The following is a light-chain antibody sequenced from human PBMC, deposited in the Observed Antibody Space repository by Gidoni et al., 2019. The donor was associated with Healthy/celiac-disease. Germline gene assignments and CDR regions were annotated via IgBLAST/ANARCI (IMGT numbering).Light chain of an antibody. Sequence: IQMTQSPSTLSASEGDRVPITCRASQSISSWLALYQQKPGKAPKLLIYDASSLESGVPSRFSVSGSGTEFTLTISSLQPDDFATYYCQQYNSYSWTFGQGTKVEIK. CDR2: DAS. V-gene: IGKV1-5*01. J-gene: IGKJ1*01. CDR3: QQYNSYSWT. CDR1: QSISSW.